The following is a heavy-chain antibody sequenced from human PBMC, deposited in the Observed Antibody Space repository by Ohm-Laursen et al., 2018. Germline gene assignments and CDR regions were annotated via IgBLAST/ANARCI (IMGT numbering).Heavy chain of an antibody. CDR3: ARDAARGGSGNWFDP. V-gene: IGHV4-59*12. D-gene: IGHD3-10*01. CDR2: IYYSGST. Sequence: GTLSLTCAVSGGSLRNYYWSWIRQPPGKGLEWIGYIYYSGSTNYNPSLKSRVTISVDTSKNQFSLKLSSVTAADTAVYYCARDAARGGSGNWFDPWGQGTLVTVSS. J-gene: IGHJ5*02. CDR1: GGSLRNYY.